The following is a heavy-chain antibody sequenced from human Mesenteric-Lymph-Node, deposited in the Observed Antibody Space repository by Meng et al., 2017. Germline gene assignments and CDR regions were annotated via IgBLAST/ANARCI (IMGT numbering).Heavy chain of an antibody. CDR3: ARVGWRQWSFDL. CDR2: IYYSGST. J-gene: IGHJ2*01. CDR1: GGSTSSGDYY. Sequence: QGQLQEPGPGLVKPSKTLSLTCTVSGGSTSSGDYYWSWIRQPPGKGLELIGHIYYSGSTSYNPSLKSRVTISVDTSNNQFSLKLSSVTAADTAVYYCARVGWRQWSFDLWGRGTLVTVSS. V-gene: IGHV4-30-4*01. D-gene: IGHD5-18*01.